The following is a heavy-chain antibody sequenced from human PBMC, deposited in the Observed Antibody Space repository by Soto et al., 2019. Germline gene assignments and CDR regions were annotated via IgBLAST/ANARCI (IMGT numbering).Heavy chain of an antibody. D-gene: IGHD6-19*01. CDR3: ARSYSSGWSDY. Sequence: SVKVSCKASGGTFSSYTISWVRQAPGQGLEWMGRIIPILGITNYAQKFQGRVTMTTDKSTSTAYMELSSLRSEDTAVYYCARSYSSGWSDYWGQGTLVTVSS. J-gene: IGHJ4*02. CDR2: IIPILGIT. V-gene: IGHV1-69*02. CDR1: GGTFSSYT.